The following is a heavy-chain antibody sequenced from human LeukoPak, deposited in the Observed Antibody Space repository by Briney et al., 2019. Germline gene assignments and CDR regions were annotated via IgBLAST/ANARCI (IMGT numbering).Heavy chain of an antibody. V-gene: IGHV4-61*02. CDR1: GGSISSGSYY. Sequence: PSQTLSLTCTVSGGSISSGSYYWSWIRQPAGKGLEWIGRIYTSGSTNYNPSLNSRVTISVDTSKNQFSLKLSSVTAADTAVYYCARDPLGLAGYCSSTSCYTMGALDPWGQGTLVTVSS. J-gene: IGHJ5*02. D-gene: IGHD2-2*02. CDR3: ARDPLGLAGYCSSTSCYTMGALDP. CDR2: IYTSGST.